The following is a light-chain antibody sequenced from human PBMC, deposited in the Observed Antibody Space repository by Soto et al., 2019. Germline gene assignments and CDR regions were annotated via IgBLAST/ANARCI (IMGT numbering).Light chain of an antibody. V-gene: IGLV2-14*01. CDR1: SNDVGGHNY. J-gene: IGLJ2*01. CDR2: EVS. CDR3: NSYTSSSTWI. Sequence: QSALTQPASVSGSPGQSITISCTGTSNDVGGHNYVSWYQQHPGKAPKLMIYEVSNRPSGVSDRFSGSKSGNTASLTISGLQAEDEADYYCNSYTSSSTWIFGGGTKVTVL.